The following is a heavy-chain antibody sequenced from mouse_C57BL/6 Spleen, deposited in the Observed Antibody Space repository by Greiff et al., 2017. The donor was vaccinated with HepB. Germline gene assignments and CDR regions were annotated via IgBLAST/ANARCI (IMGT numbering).Heavy chain of an antibody. Sequence: QVHVKQSGAELARPGASVKLSCKASGYTFTSYGISWVKQRTGQGLEWIGEIYPRSGNTYYNEKFKGKATLTADKSSSTAYMELRSLTSEDSAVYFCARGGSPYWYFDVWGTGTTVTVSS. CDR3: ARGGSPYWYFDV. CDR2: IYPRSGNT. J-gene: IGHJ1*03. V-gene: IGHV1-81*01. D-gene: IGHD1-1*01. CDR1: GYTFTSYG.